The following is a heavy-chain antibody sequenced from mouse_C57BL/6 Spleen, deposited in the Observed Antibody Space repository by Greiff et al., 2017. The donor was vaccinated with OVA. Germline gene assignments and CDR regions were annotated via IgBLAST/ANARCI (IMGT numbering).Heavy chain of an antibody. CDR1: GYTFTDYY. D-gene: IGHD2-4*01. CDR2: INPKNGGT. Sequence: VQLQQSGPELVKPGASVKISCKASGYTFTDYYMNWVKQSHGKSLEWIGDINPKNGGTSYNQKFKGKPTWTVAKSSSTAYMELRSLTSEDSAVYYCARRNYDYGYYAMDYWGQGTSVTVSS. V-gene: IGHV1-26*01. J-gene: IGHJ4*01. CDR3: ARRNYDYGYYAMDY.